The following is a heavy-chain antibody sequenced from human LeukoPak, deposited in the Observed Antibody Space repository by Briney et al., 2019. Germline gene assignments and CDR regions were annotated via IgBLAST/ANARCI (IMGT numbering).Heavy chain of an antibody. CDR2: INPNSGGT. V-gene: IGHV1-2*02. CDR3: ARKRGVGVDTNAFDV. Sequence: GASVTVSCKASGYTLTDYYLHWVRQAPGQGLEWMAWINPNSGGTIYAQKFQGRVTVTRDTSISTAYMELSRLRSDDTAVYYCARKRGVGVDTNAFDVWGQGTMVTVSS. D-gene: IGHD3-3*01. CDR1: GYTLTDYY. J-gene: IGHJ3*01.